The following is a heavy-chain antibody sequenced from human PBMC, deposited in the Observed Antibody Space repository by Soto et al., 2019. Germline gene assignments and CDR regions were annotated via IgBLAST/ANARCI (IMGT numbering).Heavy chain of an antibody. CDR2: INHSGST. D-gene: IGHD2-2*01. CDR3: ARDLRPRVVPAAMPFDYMDV. CDR1: GGSFSGYY. V-gene: IGHV4-34*01. Sequence: SETLSLTCAVYGGSFSGYYWSWIRQPPGKGLEWIGEINHSGSTNYNPSLKSRVTISVDTSKNQFSLKLSSVTAADTAVYYCARDLRPRVVPAAMPFDYMDVWGKGTTVTVSS. J-gene: IGHJ6*03.